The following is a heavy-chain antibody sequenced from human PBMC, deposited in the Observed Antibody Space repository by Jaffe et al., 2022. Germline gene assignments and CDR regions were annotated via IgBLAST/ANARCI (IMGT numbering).Heavy chain of an antibody. D-gene: IGHD2-15*01. CDR1: GFTFSSYS. Sequence: EVQLVESGGGLVKPGGSLRLSCAASGFTFSSYSMNWVRQAPGKGLEWVSSISSSSSYIYYADSVKGRFTISRDNAKNSLYLQMNSLRAEDTAVYYCARVEDIVVVVAAWDYWGQGTLVTVSS. CDR3: ARVEDIVVVVAAWDY. V-gene: IGHV3-21*01. CDR2: ISSSSSYI. J-gene: IGHJ4*02.